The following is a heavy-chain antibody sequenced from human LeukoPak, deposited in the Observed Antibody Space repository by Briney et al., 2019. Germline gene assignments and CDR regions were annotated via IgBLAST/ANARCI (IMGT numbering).Heavy chain of an antibody. CDR3: ARAHSSGLSLSYFDY. CDR1: GGSISSYY. V-gene: IGHV4-59*01. D-gene: IGHD6-19*01. Sequence: SETLSLTCTVSGGSISSYYWSWIRQPPGKGLEWIGYIYYSGSTNYNPSLKSRVTISVDTSKNQFSLKLSSVTAADTAVYYCARAHSSGLSLSYFDYWGQGTLVTVSS. J-gene: IGHJ4*02. CDR2: IYYSGST.